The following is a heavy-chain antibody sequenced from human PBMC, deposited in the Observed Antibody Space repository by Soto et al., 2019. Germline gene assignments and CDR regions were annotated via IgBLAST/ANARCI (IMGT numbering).Heavy chain of an antibody. CDR3: ARAFYIVVVPAAMTRYSCGGRIDP. J-gene: IGHJ5*02. Sequence: SETLSLTCAVYGGSFSGYYWSWIRQPPGKGLEWIGEINHSGSTNYNPSLKSRVTISVDTSKNQFSLKLSSVTAADTAVYYCARAFYIVVVPAAMTRYSCGGRIDPWGQGTLVTVSS. CDR2: INHSGST. D-gene: IGHD2-2*01. V-gene: IGHV4-34*01. CDR1: GGSFSGYY.